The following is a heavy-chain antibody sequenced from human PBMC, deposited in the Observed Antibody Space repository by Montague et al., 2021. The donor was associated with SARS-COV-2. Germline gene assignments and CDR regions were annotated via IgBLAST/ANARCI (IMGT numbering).Heavy chain of an antibody. CDR1: GGSISSGGYC. CDR2: IYNSGTT. V-gene: IGHV4-31*03. D-gene: IGHD5-12*01. J-gene: IGHJ5*02. Sequence: TLSLTCTVSGGSISSGGYCWNWIRQYPGKGLEWIGYIYNSGTTSYSPSLRSRATISIDTSKNLFSLKLTSVTAADTAVYYCARTVLYSCYDNSWFDPWGQGTPVTVSS. CDR3: ARTVLYSCYDNSWFDP.